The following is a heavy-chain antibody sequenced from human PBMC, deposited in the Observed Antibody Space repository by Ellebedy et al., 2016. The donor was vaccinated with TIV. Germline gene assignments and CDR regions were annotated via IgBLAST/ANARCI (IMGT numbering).Heavy chain of an antibody. CDR1: GYIFTSFD. J-gene: IGHJ4*02. Sequence: AASVKVSCKASGYIFTSFDISWVRQAPGQGLEWMGWSSPYNGNTKYAQRVQGRVTMTTDTSTSTAYMELRSLEAEDTAVYYCARAYSYDPNGYLDYWGQGTLVTVSS. CDR3: ARAYSYDPNGYLDY. CDR2: SSPYNGNT. D-gene: IGHD3-22*01. V-gene: IGHV1-18*04.